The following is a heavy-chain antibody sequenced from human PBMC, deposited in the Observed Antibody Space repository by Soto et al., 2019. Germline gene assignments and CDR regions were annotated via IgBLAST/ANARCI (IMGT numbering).Heavy chain of an antibody. Sequence: ASVKVSCKASGYTFTSYLMHWLRQAPGQRLEWMGWINSGNGDTKYSQKFQGRVTITRDTSASTAHMEVSSLRSEDTAVYYCARDLGTDIVATVAGYWGQGTLVTVSS. D-gene: IGHD5-12*01. V-gene: IGHV1-3*04. CDR1: GYTFTSYL. CDR2: INSGNGDT. J-gene: IGHJ4*02. CDR3: ARDLGTDIVATVAGY.